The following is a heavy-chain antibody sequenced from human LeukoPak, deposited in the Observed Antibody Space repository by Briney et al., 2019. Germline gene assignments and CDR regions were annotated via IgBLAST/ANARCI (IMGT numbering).Heavy chain of an antibody. CDR1: GGSFSGYY. V-gene: IGHV4-34*01. CDR2: INHSGST. D-gene: IGHD6-25*01. Sequence: SETLSLTCAVYGGSFSGYYWSWIRQPPGKGLEWIGEINHSGSTNYNPSLKSRVTISVDTSKNQFSLKLSSVTAADTAVYYCARGGRLWGAATNWLDPWGQGTLVTVSS. J-gene: IGHJ5*02. CDR3: ARGGRLWGAATNWLDP.